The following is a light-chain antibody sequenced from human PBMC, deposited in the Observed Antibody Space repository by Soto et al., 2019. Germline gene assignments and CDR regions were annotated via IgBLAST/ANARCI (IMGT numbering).Light chain of an antibody. CDR1: QSVSSN. Sequence: EILVTQAPAPPSVSPGEKTTLSRRAIQSVSSNLAWYQKKPGQAPRLLIYGASTRATGIPARFSGSGSGTEFTLTISSLQSEDFAVYYCQQYNNWPTWTFVQGTKV. CDR3: QQYNNWPTWT. J-gene: IGKJ1*01. V-gene: IGKV3-15*01. CDR2: GAS.